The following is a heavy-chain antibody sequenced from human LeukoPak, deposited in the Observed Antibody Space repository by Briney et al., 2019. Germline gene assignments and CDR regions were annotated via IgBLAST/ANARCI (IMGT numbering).Heavy chain of an antibody. CDR3: ARDFGGRNYFNY. CDR2: ISYDGSNK. J-gene: IGHJ4*02. Sequence: GGSLRLSCAASGFTFSSYAMHGVRQAPGKGLEWVAVISYDGSNKYYADSVKGRFTISRDNSKNTLYLQMISLRAEDTALYYCARDFGGRNYFNYWGQGTLVTVSS. V-gene: IGHV3-30-3*01. D-gene: IGHD2-15*01. CDR1: GFTFSSYA.